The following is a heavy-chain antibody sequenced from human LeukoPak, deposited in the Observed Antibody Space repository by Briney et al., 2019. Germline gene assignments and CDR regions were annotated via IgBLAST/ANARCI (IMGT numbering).Heavy chain of an antibody. CDR1: GFILTNYA. CDR2: IRSKASGGTT. D-gene: IGHD6-19*01. CDR3: SSDYSSGWYYFDY. V-gene: IGHV3-49*03. Sequence: GRSLRLSCTASGFILTNYAVSWFRQAPGKGLEWVGYIRSKASGGTTEYAASVKGRFSISRDDSKSIAYLQMNSLKTEDTAVYYCSSDYSSGWYYFDYWGQGTLVTVSS. J-gene: IGHJ4*02.